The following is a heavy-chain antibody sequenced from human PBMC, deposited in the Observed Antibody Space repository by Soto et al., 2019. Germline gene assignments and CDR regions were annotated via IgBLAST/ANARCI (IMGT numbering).Heavy chain of an antibody. CDR2: ISSSSSYI. D-gene: IGHD3-10*01. CDR3: ARDKGPVGDLQNWFDP. V-gene: IGHV3-21*01. Sequence: EVQLVESGGGLVKPGGSLRLSCAASGFTFSSYSMNWVRQAPGKGLEWVSSISSSSSYIYYADSVKGRFTISRDNAKNSLYLQMNSLRAEDTAVYYCARDKGPVGDLQNWFDPWGQVTLVTVSS. J-gene: IGHJ5*02. CDR1: GFTFSSYS.